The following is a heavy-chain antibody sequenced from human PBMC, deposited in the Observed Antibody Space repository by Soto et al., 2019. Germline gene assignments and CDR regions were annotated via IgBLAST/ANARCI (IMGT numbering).Heavy chain of an antibody. V-gene: IGHV3-23*01. J-gene: IGHJ4*02. CDR3: AKEVGAHYYDSSGYYSY. CDR1: GFTFSSYA. Sequence: EVQLLESGGGLVQPGGSLRLSCAASGFTFSSYAMSWVRQAPGKGLEWVSAISGSGGSTYYADSVKGRFTISRDNSKNTLHLQMNSLRAEDTAVYYCAKEVGAHYYDSSGYYSYWGQGTLVTVSS. D-gene: IGHD3-22*01. CDR2: ISGSGGST.